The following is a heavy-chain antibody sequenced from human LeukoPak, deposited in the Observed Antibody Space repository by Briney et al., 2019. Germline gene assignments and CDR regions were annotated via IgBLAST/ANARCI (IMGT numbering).Heavy chain of an antibody. J-gene: IGHJ4*02. Sequence: SVKVSCKASGGTFSSYAISRVRQAPGQGLEWMGGIIPIFGTANYAQKFQGRVTITTDESTSTAYMELSSLRSEDTAVYYCARMFHYYDSGFDYWGQGTLVTVSS. CDR1: GGTFSSYA. D-gene: IGHD3-22*01. V-gene: IGHV1-69*05. CDR2: IIPIFGTA. CDR3: ARMFHYYDSGFDY.